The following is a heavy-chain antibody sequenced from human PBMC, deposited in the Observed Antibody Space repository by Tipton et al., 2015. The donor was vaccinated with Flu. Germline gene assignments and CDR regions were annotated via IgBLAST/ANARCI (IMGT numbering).Heavy chain of an antibody. CDR2: IKPDGNEE. CDR1: GVTFSDYW. V-gene: IGHV3-7*01. CDR3: ARDEGVVNYYFGMDV. Sequence: GSLRLSCAASGVTFSDYWMTWVRQAPGKGLEWVATIKPDGNEEYYVDSVKGRFTISRDNSKNTLYLQMNGLGAEDTAVYYCARDEGVVNYYFGMDVWGQGTTITVSS. J-gene: IGHJ6*01.